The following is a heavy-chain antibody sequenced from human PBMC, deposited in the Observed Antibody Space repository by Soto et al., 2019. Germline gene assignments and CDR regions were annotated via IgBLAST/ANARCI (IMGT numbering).Heavy chain of an antibody. D-gene: IGHD2-2*01. CDR1: GFTFSTYA. CDR2: ISGGGSST. CDR3: AKAPLGYCGSTTCYAIDY. V-gene: IGHV3-23*01. J-gene: IGHJ4*02. Sequence: EVQLLESGGGLVQPGGSLRLSCAASGFTFSTYAMTWVRQAPGKGLEWVSAISGGGSSTYYADSVKGRFTISRDNSKNILYLQINNLRAVDAAVYYCAKAPLGYCGSTTCYAIDYWGQGTLVIVSS.